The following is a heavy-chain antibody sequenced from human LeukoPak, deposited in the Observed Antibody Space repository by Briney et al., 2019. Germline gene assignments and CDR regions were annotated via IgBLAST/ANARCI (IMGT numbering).Heavy chain of an antibody. CDR2: INAGNGNT. CDR3: AKTSQLWFGYYFDY. CDR1: GYTFTSYA. V-gene: IGHV1-3*01. D-gene: IGHD5-18*01. Sequence: ASVKVSCKASGYTFTSYAMHWVRRAPGQRLEWMGWINAGNGNTKYSQKFQGRVTITRDTSASTAYMELSSLRSEDTAVYYCAKTSQLWFGYYFDYWGQGTLVTVSS. J-gene: IGHJ4*02.